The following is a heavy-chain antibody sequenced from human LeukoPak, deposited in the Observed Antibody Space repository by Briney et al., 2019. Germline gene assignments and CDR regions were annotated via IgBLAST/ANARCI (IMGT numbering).Heavy chain of an antibody. J-gene: IGHJ4*02. CDR3: ARLSSSSWYERALLVLDY. CDR2: INHSGST. D-gene: IGHD6-13*01. Sequence: RPSETLSLTCTVSGGSISSYYWSWIRQPPGKGLEWIGEINHSGSTNYNPSLKSRVTISVDTSKNQFSLKLSSVTAADTAVYYCARLSSSSWYERALLVLDYWGQGTLVTVSS. CDR1: GGSISSYY. V-gene: IGHV4-34*01.